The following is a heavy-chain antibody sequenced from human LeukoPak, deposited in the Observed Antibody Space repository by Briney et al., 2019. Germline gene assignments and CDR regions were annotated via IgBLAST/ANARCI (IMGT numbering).Heavy chain of an antibody. V-gene: IGHV3-21*04. CDR2: TSSSSAYT. Sequence: GGSLRLSCAASGFTFSSFSMIWVRQAPGKGLEWVSSTSSSSAYTFYAESGKGRFTISRDNAKNSLFLQMNSLRAEDTAMYYCARGLYCSSTSCYDLDYWGQGTLVTVSS. CDR3: ARGLYCSSTSCYDLDY. CDR1: GFTFSSFS. J-gene: IGHJ4*02. D-gene: IGHD2-2*01.